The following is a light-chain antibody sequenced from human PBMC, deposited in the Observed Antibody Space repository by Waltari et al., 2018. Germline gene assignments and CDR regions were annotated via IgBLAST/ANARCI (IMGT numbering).Light chain of an antibody. CDR3: QQSYSSPRVT. CDR2: GAS. Sequence: DFQLTQSPSSLSASVGDRVTIACRASQHIGNYLNWYQQKVGKAPKLLIYGASTLQNRVPSRFSGGGSGTDFTLTISRLQPDDFATYFCQQSYSSPRVTFGQGTRLEIK. J-gene: IGKJ5*01. V-gene: IGKV1-39*01. CDR1: QHIGNY.